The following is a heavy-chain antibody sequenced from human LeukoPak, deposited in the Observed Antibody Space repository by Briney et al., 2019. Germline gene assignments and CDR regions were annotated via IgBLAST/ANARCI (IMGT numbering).Heavy chain of an antibody. V-gene: IGHV3-48*04. Sequence: GGSLRLSCAASGFTFSDYSMNWVRQAPGKGLEWVSYISFSVNIKYYGDSVKGRFTISRDNAKNTLYLQMNSLRAEDTAVYYFAKRSRRWLGIVRFDPRGQGTLVTVSS. D-gene: IGHD6-13*01. CDR3: AKRSRRWLGIVRFDP. CDR2: ISFSVNIK. J-gene: IGHJ5*02. CDR1: GFTFSDYS.